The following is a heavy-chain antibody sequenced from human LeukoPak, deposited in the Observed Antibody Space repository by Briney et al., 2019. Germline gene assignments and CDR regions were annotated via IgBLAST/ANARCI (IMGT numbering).Heavy chain of an antibody. Sequence: SETLSLTCTVSGGSISSSSYYWGWIRQPPGKGLEWIGSLYYSGSTYYNPSLKSRVTISVDTSKNQFSLKLSSVTAADTAVYYCARGPLVGATDYWGQGTLVTVSS. CDR2: LYYSGST. V-gene: IGHV4-39*01. D-gene: IGHD1-26*01. J-gene: IGHJ4*02. CDR3: ARGPLVGATDY. CDR1: GGSISSSSYY.